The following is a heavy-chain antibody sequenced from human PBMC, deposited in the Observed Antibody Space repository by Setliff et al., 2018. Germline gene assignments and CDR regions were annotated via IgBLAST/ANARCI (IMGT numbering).Heavy chain of an antibody. CDR3: ARHFRSGLDY. CDR2: VYHSGGT. J-gene: IGHJ4*02. D-gene: IGHD2-8*02. CDR1: GGSISSGSDY. V-gene: IGHV4-39*01. Sequence: PSETLSLTCTVSGGSISSGSDYWAWIRQPPGKGLEWLGTVYHSGGTYYNPSLKSRVTMSVDTSKNLFSLNLRSVTAADTAIYYCARHFRSGLDYWGQGTLVTVSS.